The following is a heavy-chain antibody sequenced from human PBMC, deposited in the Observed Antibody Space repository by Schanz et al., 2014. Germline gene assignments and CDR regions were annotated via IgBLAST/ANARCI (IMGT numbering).Heavy chain of an antibody. CDR2: ISFGSTAI. CDR3: ARGGIRFDL. CDR1: GFTFSSSS. D-gene: IGHD3-10*01. Sequence: GSGFTFSSSSLNWVRQAPGKGLEWIAFISFGSTAIYYAYSVKGRFNVTRDNAKNSLYLQMNTMTAEDTAAYFGARGGIRFDLWGQGALVTASS. V-gene: IGHV3-48*01. J-gene: IGHJ5*02.